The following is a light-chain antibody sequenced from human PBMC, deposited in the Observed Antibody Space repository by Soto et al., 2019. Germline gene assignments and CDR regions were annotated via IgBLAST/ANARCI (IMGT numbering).Light chain of an antibody. CDR2: GAS. J-gene: IGKJ1*01. V-gene: IGKV3-20*01. CDR3: KQYGSAPWA. Sequence: EIVLTQSPGTMSLSPGERATLSCRASQSVSSSYLAWYQQKPGQAPRLLIYGASTRVTGIPDRFSGSGSGTDFTLTISSLEPEDFAGYYCKQYGSAPWAFGQGTKVQIK. CDR1: QSVSSSY.